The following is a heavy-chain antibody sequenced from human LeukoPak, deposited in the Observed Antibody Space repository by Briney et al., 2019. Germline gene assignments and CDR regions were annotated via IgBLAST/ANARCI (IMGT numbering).Heavy chain of an antibody. CDR1: GFTFSSYA. CDR2: IWYDGSNK. V-gene: IGHV3-33*08. J-gene: IGHJ6*02. CDR3: ARETTTGTTYYYYGMDV. Sequence: GGSLRLSCAASGFTFSSYAMSWVRQAPGKGLEWVAVIWYDGSNKYYADSVKGRFTISRDNSKNTLYLQMNSLRAEDTAVYYCARETTTGTTYYYYGMDVWGQGTTVTVSS. D-gene: IGHD1-1*01.